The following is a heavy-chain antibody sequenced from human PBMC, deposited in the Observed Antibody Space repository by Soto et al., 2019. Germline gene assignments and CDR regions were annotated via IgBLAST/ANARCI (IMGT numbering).Heavy chain of an antibody. J-gene: IGHJ5*02. Sequence: SVKVSCKASGFTFTSSAFQWVRQARGQRLEWIGWIAVGSGYTNYAQRFQDRVTLTRDMSTATTYMELSRLTSEDTAVYYCAKSGKMEMDGSGILYPLRGWFDPWGQGTLVTVSS. CDR3: AKSGKMEMDGSGILYPLRGWFDP. D-gene: IGHD3-10*01. V-gene: IGHV1-58*01. CDR2: IAVGSGYT. CDR1: GFTFTSSA.